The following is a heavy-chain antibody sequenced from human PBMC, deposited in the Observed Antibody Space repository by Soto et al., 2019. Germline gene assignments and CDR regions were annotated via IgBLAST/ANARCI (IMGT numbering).Heavy chain of an antibody. D-gene: IGHD3-22*01. CDR2: FDAEDGET. J-gene: IGHJ2*01. V-gene: IGHV1-24*01. CDR1: GYTLTELS. Sequence: QVQLVQSGAEVKKPGASVKVSCKVSGYTLTELSMHWVRQAPGKGLEWMGGFDAEDGETIYAQKFQGRVTMTEDTSTDTAYMELSSLRSEDTAVYYCATVGYYYDSSGYYSPNWYFDLWGRGTLVTVSS. CDR3: ATVGYYYDSSGYYSPNWYFDL.